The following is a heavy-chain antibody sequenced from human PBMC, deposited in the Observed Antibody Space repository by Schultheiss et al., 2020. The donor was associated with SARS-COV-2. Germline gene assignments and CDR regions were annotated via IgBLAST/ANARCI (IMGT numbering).Heavy chain of an antibody. D-gene: IGHD3-22*01. CDR1: GGSVSSGSYY. J-gene: IGHJ4*02. Sequence: GSLRLSCTVSGGSVSSGSYYWSWIRQPPGKGLEWIGEINHSGSTNYNPSLKSRVTISVDKSKNQFSLKLSSVTAADTAVYYCARESYDYYDSSGSLYYFDYWGQGTLVTVSS. CDR2: INHSGST. CDR3: ARESYDYYDSSGSLYYFDY. V-gene: IGHV4-39*07.